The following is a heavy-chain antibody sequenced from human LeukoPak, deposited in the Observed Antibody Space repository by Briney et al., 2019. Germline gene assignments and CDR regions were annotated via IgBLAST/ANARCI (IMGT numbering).Heavy chain of an antibody. D-gene: IGHD3-22*01. V-gene: IGHV3-30*04. Sequence: PGRSLRLSCAASGFAFSSYTMHWVRQAPGKGLEWVAAISFDGSNKYYADSVKGRFTISRDNSKNTLYMQMNSMRADDTAVYYCAREAILVVRYFDYWGQGTLVTVSS. CDR3: AREAILVVRYFDY. J-gene: IGHJ4*02. CDR2: ISFDGSNK. CDR1: GFAFSSYT.